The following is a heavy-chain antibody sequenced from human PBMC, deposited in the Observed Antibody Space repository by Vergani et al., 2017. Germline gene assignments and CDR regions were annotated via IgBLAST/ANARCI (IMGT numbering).Heavy chain of an antibody. CDR1: GFTFSSYA. V-gene: IGHV3-23*01. J-gene: IGHJ3*02. CDR2: ISGSGGST. CDR3: AKDAADDFWSGYYNSYAFDI. Sequence: EVQLLESGGGLVQPGGSLRLSCAASGFTFSSYAMSWVRQAPGKGLEWVSAISGSGGSTYYADSVKGRFTISRDNSKNTLYLQMNSLRAEDTAVYYCAKDAADDFWSGYYNSYAFDIWGQGTMVTVSS. D-gene: IGHD3-3*01.